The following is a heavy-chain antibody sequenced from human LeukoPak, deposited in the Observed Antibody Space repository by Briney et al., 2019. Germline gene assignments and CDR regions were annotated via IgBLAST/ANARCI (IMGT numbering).Heavy chain of an antibody. J-gene: IGHJ4*02. V-gene: IGHV4-61*08. CDR1: GGSISSGGYY. CDR3: ARQPQYCSSTSCYTPTIFGVVTPFFDY. Sequence: SETLSLTCTVSGGSISSGGYYWSWIRQHPGKGLEWIGYIYYSGSTNYNPSLKSRVTISVDTSKNQFSLKLSSVTAADTAVYYCARQPQYCSSTSCYTPTIFGVVTPFFDYWGQGTLVTVSS. D-gene: IGHD2-2*02. CDR2: IYYSGST.